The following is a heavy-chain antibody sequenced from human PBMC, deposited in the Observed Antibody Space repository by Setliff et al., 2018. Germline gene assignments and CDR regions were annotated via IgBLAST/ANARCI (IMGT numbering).Heavy chain of an antibody. J-gene: IGHJ6*03. CDR3: ARDAPQDYYYYMDV. CDR1: GGSISSDGYY. V-gene: IGHV4-31*03. CDR2: IYYSGST. Sequence: PSETLSLTCTVSGGSISSDGYYWSWIRQHPGKGLEWIGNIYYSGSTYYNPSLKSRVTISVDTSKNQFSLKLRTVTAADTAVYYCARDAPQDYYYYMDVWGKGTTVT.